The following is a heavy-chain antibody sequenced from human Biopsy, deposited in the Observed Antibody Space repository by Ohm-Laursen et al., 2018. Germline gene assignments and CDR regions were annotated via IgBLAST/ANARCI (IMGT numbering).Heavy chain of an antibody. D-gene: IGHD3-3*01. J-gene: IGHJ5*02. CDR3: ARTPRDSFWSGSYKRGLWFDP. CDR1: GGSIISYY. Sequence: TLSLTCSVSGGSIISYYWTWIRQPPGKGLEWIGHVYNGGIPNYNPSLKSRVTISKDTSKNQFSLQVNSVTAADTAVYYCARTPRDSFWSGSYKRGLWFDPWGQGTLVIVSS. V-gene: IGHV4-59*01. CDR2: VYNGGIP.